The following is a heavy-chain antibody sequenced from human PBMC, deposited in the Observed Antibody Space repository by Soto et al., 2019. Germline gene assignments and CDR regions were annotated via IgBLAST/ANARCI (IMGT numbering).Heavy chain of an antibody. J-gene: IGHJ6*02. Sequence: PGESLKISCKGSGYSFTSYWIGWVRQMPGKGLEWMGIIYPGDSDTRYSPSFQGQVTISADKSISTAYLQWSSLKASDTAMYYCARNGSGGYSGSYIFGYYYYYGMDVWGQGTTVTVSS. CDR1: GYSFTSYW. CDR3: ARNGSGGYSGSYIFGYYYYYGMDV. D-gene: IGHD1-26*01. V-gene: IGHV5-51*01. CDR2: IYPGDSDT.